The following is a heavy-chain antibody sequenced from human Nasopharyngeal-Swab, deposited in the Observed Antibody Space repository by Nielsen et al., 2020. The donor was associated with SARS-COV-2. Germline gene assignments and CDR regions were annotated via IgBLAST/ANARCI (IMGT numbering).Heavy chain of an antibody. Sequence: ASVKVSCKASGFTFSHYFMHWVRQAPGQGLEWIGVITPSGGATNYARKFRGRVTMTRDPSTSTVYLDLSSLKSEDTAVYFCASEPGGMAAPGKHFDPWGQGTLVTVPS. D-gene: IGHD6-13*01. CDR3: ASEPGGMAAPGKHFDP. J-gene: IGHJ5*02. CDR2: ITPSGGAT. CDR1: GFTFSHYF. V-gene: IGHV1-46*01.